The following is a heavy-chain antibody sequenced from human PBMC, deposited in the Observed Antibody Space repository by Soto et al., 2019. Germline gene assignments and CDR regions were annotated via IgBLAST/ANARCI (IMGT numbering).Heavy chain of an antibody. J-gene: IGHJ5*02. V-gene: IGHV1-58*01. Sequence: QMHLVQSGPEVKRPGTSLKVSCKASGFTFSSSAVQWVRQARGQPLEWIGWIVLGNGNTNYAQKFQQRVTITRDMSTSTAYMEVRSLTYEDTAVYYWATRIGNIGLYWLDTWGQGTLVTVSS. CDR3: ATRIGNIGLYWLDT. D-gene: IGHD2-15*01. CDR2: IVLGNGNT. CDR1: GFTFSSSA.